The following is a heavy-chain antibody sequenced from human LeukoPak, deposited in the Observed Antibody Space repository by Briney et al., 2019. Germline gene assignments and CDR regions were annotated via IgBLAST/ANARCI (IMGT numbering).Heavy chain of an antibody. J-gene: IGHJ5*02. CDR3: AREHYGSGSYYSRVYNWFDP. V-gene: IGHV4-38-2*02. CDR1: GYSISSGYY. D-gene: IGHD3-10*01. Sequence: PSETLSLTCTVSGYSISSGYYWGWIRQPPGKWLEWIGSIYHSGSTYYNPSLKSRVTISVDTSKNQFSLKLSSVTAADTAVYYCAREHYGSGSYYSRVYNWFDPWGQGTLVTVSS. CDR2: IYHSGST.